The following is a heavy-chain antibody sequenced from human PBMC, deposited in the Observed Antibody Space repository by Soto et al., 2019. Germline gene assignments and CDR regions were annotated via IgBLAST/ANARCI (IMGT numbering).Heavy chain of an antibody. CDR1: GGSISNGGHY. J-gene: IGHJ3*02. CDR2: IYYTGVT. D-gene: IGHD1-26*01. V-gene: IGHV4-31*03. Sequence: KTSETLSLTCTVSGGSISNGGHYWSWIRQHPGQGLEWIGHIYYTGVTYYNPSLKSRLTISVDTSKNQFSLKLTSVTAADTAVYYCARDSGSPVVSKRALDIWGQGTMVTVSS. CDR3: ARDSGSPVVSKRALDI.